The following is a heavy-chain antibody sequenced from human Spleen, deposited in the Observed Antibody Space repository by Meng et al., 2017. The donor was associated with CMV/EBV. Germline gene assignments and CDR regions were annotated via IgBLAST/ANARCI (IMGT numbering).Heavy chain of an antibody. CDR1: GYSGSSNSAP. V-gene: IGHV6-1*01. Sequence: SGYSGSSNSAPWNWIRQSPSRGLEWLGRTYYRSKWYNDYAVSVKSRITINPDTSKNQFSLQLNSVTPEDTAVYYCARRGNMATIDYWAQGTLVTVSS. J-gene: IGHJ4*02. D-gene: IGHD5-24*01. CDR3: ARRGNMATIDY. CDR2: TYYRSKWYN.